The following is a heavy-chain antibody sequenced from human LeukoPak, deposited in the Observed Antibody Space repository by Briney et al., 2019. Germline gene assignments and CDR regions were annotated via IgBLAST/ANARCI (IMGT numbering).Heavy chain of an antibody. Sequence: ASVKVSCKTSGYTFTGYHMHWVRQAPGQGLEWMGWINPNSGGTDYARKFQGRVTMTRDTSISTAYMELSRLRSDDTAVYYCARGRNSGYAIDYWGQGTLVTVSS. J-gene: IGHJ4*02. D-gene: IGHD5-12*01. CDR3: ARGRNSGYAIDY. V-gene: IGHV1-2*02. CDR1: GYTFTGYH. CDR2: INPNSGGT.